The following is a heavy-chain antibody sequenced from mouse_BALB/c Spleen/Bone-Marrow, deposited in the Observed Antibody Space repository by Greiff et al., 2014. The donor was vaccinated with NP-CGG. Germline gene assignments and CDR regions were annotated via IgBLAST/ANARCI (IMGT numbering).Heavy chain of an antibody. D-gene: IGHD1-1*01. V-gene: IGHV14-3*02. Sequence: EVKVEESGAELVKPGASVKLSCTASGFNIKDTYMHWVKQRPEQGLEWIGRIDPANGNTKYDPKFQGKATITADTSSNTAYLQLSSLTSEDTAVYYCASYYYGSSLFAYWGPGTLVTVSA. J-gene: IGHJ3*01. CDR3: ASYYYGSSLFAY. CDR2: IDPANGNT. CDR1: GFNIKDTY.